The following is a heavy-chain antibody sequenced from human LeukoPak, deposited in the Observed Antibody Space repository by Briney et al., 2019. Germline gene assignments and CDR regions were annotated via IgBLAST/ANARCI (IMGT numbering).Heavy chain of an antibody. CDR3: ARDWGGITYSYDGSVFQPNDY. J-gene: IGHJ4*02. CDR1: GYTFTSYY. D-gene: IGHD3-22*01. V-gene: IGHV1-46*04. Sequence: ASVKVSCKASGYTFTSYYMHWVRQAPGQGLKWMGIINPSGGSTSYAQKLQGRVTMTRDTSTSTVYMELSSLRSEETAVYYWARDWGGITYSYDGSVFQPNDYWGQGTLVTVSS. CDR2: INPSGGST.